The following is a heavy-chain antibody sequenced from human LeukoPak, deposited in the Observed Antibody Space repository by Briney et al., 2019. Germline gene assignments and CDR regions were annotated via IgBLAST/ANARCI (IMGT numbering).Heavy chain of an antibody. J-gene: IGHJ4*02. CDR1: GFTFCNYW. Sequence: GGSLRLSCTPSGFTFCNYWMHWVRQAPGKGLVWVSRINTDGIMITYADSVKGRFTISRDNAKNTVYLQMNSLRAEDTAVYYCVAGLGDYWGQGTLVTVSS. V-gene: IGHV3-74*01. CDR3: VAGLGDY. D-gene: IGHD6-13*01. CDR2: INTDGIMI.